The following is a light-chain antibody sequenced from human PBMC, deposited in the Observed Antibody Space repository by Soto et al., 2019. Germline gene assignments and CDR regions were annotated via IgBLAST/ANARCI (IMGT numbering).Light chain of an antibody. Sequence: DMVLTQSPGTLSLSPGERATLSCRASQSVSSTSLAWYQQKPGQAPSLLIYGTSTRATGIPDRFSGSGSGTDFTLTISRLEPEDFAVYYCQQYGSSLFTFGPGTKVDIK. CDR1: QSVSSTS. J-gene: IGKJ3*01. CDR2: GTS. V-gene: IGKV3-20*01. CDR3: QQYGSSLFT.